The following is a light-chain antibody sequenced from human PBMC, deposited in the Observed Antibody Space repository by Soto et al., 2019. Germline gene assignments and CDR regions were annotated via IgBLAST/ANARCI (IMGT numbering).Light chain of an antibody. V-gene: IGLV2-23*01. CDR2: DDS. CDR1: SSDVGNYNL. Sequence: QSVLTQPASVSGSPGQSITISYTGTSSDVGNYNLGSWYQQHPGKVPKLIIYDDSKRPSGVSNRFSGSKSGNTASLTISGLQAEDEADYYCCSYAASSTYVFGTGTKVTVL. J-gene: IGLJ1*01. CDR3: CSYAASSTYV.